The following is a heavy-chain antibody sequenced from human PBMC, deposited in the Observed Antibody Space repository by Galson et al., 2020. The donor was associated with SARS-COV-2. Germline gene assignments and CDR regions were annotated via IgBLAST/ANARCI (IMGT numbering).Heavy chain of an antibody. CDR1: GYTFTSYA. J-gene: IGHJ5*02. CDR2: INAGNGNT. Sequence: ASVKVSCKASGYTFTSYAMHWVRQDPGQRLEWMGWINAGNGNTKYSQKFQGRVTITRDTSASTAYMELSSLRSEDTAVYYCARNEPPYSSSWYGGGWFDPWGQGTLVAVSS. V-gene: IGHV1-3*01. D-gene: IGHD6-13*01. CDR3: ARNEPPYSSSWYGGGWFDP.